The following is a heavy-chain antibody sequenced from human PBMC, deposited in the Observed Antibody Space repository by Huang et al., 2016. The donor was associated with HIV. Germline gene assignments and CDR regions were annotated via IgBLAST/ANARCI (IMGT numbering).Heavy chain of an antibody. CDR2: IYYRGDS. V-gene: IGHV4-39*01. D-gene: IGHD6-19*01. J-gene: IGHJ6*03. Sequence: QLQLQESGPGPVKPSATLSLTCSVSGGSISGSRYYWGWIRRPPGKGLEWIGGIYYRGDSYHSPSLKSRVTISVDTAKNQFSLKLSSVTAADTAVYYCARGQSGPSQWLASLGNYYYYMDVWGKGTTVTVSS. CDR1: GGSISGSRYY. CDR3: ARGQSGPSQWLASLGNYYYYMDV.